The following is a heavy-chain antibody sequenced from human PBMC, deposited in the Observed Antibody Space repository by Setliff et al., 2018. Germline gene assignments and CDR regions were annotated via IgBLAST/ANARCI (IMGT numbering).Heavy chain of an antibody. Sequence: GGSLRLSCAASGFTFNKHWMTWVRQAPGKGLEWVANIKQDGSEEYYVDSVRGRFTISRDNAHNSLYLQMNNLRVEDTAVYYCTTRYHNPGDGYMAVFDFWGQGSLVTVSS. CDR3: TTRYHNPGDGYMAVFDF. CDR2: IKQDGSEE. V-gene: IGHV3-7*03. D-gene: IGHD2-21*01. J-gene: IGHJ4*02. CDR1: GFTFNKHW.